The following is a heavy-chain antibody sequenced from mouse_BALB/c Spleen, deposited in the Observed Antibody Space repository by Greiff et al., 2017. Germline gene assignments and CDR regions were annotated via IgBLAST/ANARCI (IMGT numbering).Heavy chain of an antibody. V-gene: IGHV1S127*01. CDR3: TIYGNYAWFAY. Sequence: QVQLQQPGAELVKPGASVKMSCKASGYTFTSYWMHWVKQRPGQGLEWIGVIDPSDSYTSYNQKFKGKATLTVDTSSSTAYMQLSSLTSEDSAVYYCTIYGNYAWFAYWGQGTLVTVST. CDR2: IDPSDSYT. J-gene: IGHJ3*01. D-gene: IGHD2-1*01. CDR1: GYTFTSYW.